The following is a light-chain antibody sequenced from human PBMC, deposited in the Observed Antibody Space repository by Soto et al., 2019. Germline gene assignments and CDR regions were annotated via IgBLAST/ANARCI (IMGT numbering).Light chain of an antibody. Sequence: QPVLTQPPSASGTPGQRVTISCSGSSSNIMSNTVNWYQVLPGTAPKVLIQGNHQRPSGVPARFSGSKSGTSASLAISGLQSEDEADYYCAACDDSLNAYVFGTGTKLTVL. CDR3: AACDDSLNAYV. V-gene: IGLV1-44*01. J-gene: IGLJ1*01. CDR1: SSNIMSNT. CDR2: GNH.